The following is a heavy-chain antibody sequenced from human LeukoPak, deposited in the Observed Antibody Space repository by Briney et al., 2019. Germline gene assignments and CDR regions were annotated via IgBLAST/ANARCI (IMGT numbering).Heavy chain of an antibody. V-gene: IGHV4-4*02. D-gene: IGHD6-13*01. CDR3: ARAPRESSSWYNWFDP. J-gene: IGHJ5*02. CDR2: IYHSGST. Sequence: SGTLSLTCAVSGGSISSSNWWSWVRQPPGKGLEWIGEIYHSGSTNYNPSLESRVTISVDKSKNQFSLKLSSVTAADTAVYYCARAPRESSSWYNWFDPWGQGTLVTVSS. CDR1: GGSISSSNW.